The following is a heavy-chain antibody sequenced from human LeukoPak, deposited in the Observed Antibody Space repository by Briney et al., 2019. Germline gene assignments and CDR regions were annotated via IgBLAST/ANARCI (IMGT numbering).Heavy chain of an antibody. CDR1: GGTFSSYA. Sequence: SVKVSCKASGGTFSSYAISWVRQAPGQGLEWMGGIIPIFGTANYAQKFQGRVTITTDESTSTAYMELSSLRSEDTAVYYCARGAYGGTNWFDPWGQGTLVTVSS. D-gene: IGHD4-23*01. CDR3: ARGAYGGTNWFDP. CDR2: IIPIFGTA. V-gene: IGHV1-69*05. J-gene: IGHJ5*02.